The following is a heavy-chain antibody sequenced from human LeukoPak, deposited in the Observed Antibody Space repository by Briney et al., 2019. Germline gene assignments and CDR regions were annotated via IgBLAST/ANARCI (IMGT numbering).Heavy chain of an antibody. Sequence: KTSESLSLTCTASGGSISSYYWSWIRQPPGKGLEWIGYIYYSGSTNYNPSLKSRVTISVDTSKNQFSLKLSSVTAADTAVYYCARDQDWFDPWGQGTLVTVSS. CDR3: ARDQDWFDP. J-gene: IGHJ5*02. CDR2: IYYSGST. V-gene: IGHV4-59*01. CDR1: GGSISSYY.